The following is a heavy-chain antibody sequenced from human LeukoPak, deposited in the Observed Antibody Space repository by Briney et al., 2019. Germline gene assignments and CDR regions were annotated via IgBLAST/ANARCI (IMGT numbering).Heavy chain of an antibody. V-gene: IGHV1-69*05. D-gene: IGHD3-10*01. CDR1: GGTFSSYA. J-gene: IGHJ4*02. CDR3: ARDEQYYYGSGSYVWDY. Sequence: SVKVSCKASGGTFSSYAISWVRQAPGQGLEWMGGIIPIFGTANYAQKFQGRVTMTTDTSTSTAYMELRSLRSDDTAVYYCARDEQYYYGSGSYVWDYWGQGTLVTVSS. CDR2: IIPIFGTA.